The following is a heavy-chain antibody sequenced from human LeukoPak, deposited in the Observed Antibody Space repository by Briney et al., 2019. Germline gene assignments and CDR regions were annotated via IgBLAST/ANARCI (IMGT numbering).Heavy chain of an antibody. V-gene: IGHV3-7*01. D-gene: IGHD5-18*01. CDR1: GFTFSNYW. Sequence: PGGSLRLSCAASGFTFSNYWMSWVRQAPGKGLEWVANIKQDGSEKYYVDSVKGRFTISRDNAKNSLYLQMSSLRVEDTALYYCARVRKDGYSYGFYDLWGQGTLVTVSS. J-gene: IGHJ5*02. CDR3: ARVRKDGYSYGFYDL. CDR2: IKQDGSEK.